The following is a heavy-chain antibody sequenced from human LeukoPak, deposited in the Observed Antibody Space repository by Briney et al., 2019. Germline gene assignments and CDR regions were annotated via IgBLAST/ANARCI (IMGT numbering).Heavy chain of an antibody. CDR2: IYDSGST. V-gene: IGHV4-39*02. D-gene: IGHD2-2*01. CDR1: RGSISSSSYY. Sequence: PEALSLTCTVSRGSISSSSYYSGWIRQPPGKGLGWLGSIYDSGSTYYNPSLKSRVTISVDTSNNHFSLKLSSVTAADTTVYYCARDHCGSTSCYLRDWFDPWGQGTLVTVSS. CDR3: ARDHCGSTSCYLRDWFDP. J-gene: IGHJ5*02.